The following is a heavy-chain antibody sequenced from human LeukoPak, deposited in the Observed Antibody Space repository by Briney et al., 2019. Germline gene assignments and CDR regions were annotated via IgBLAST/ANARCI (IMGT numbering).Heavy chain of an antibody. D-gene: IGHD1-20*01. Sequence: PGGSLRLSCAASGFTFSSYSMNWVRQAPGKGLEWVSSISSSSSYIYYADSVKGRFTISRDNAKNSLYLQMNSLRAEDTAVYYCAREGNWNRAGAFDIWGQGTMVTVSS. CDR3: AREGNWNRAGAFDI. CDR1: GFTFSSYS. J-gene: IGHJ3*02. V-gene: IGHV3-21*01. CDR2: ISSSSSYI.